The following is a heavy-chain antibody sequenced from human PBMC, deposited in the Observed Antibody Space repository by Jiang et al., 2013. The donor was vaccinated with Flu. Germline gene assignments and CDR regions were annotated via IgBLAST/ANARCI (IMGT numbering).Heavy chain of an antibody. CDR1: GGSISGSTYF. V-gene: IGHV4-39*07. CDR2: LYYTGHT. CDR3: AREGDHRYFRH. D-gene: IGHD3-10*01. Sequence: ETLSLTCSVSGGSISGSTYFWGWLRQPQEGPEWIASLYYTGHTNYDPSLKSRVSTSVDTSKNQFSLRLSSVTAADTAFYYCAREGDHRYFRHWGQGTLVTVSS. J-gene: IGHJ1*01.